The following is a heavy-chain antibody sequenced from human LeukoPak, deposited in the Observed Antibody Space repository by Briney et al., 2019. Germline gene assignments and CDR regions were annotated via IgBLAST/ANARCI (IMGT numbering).Heavy chain of an antibody. CDR1: GFTFSSYS. J-gene: IGHJ4*02. CDR3: ARWCGYSGYDCDTAMVMADY. V-gene: IGHV3-21*01. D-gene: IGHD5-12*01. CDR2: ISSSSTYT. Sequence: PGGSLRLSCAASGFTFSSYSMYWVRQAQGKGLEWVSSISSSSTYTYYADSVKGRFTISRDNAKNSLYLQMNSLRAEDTAVYYCARWCGYSGYDCDTAMVMADYWGQGTLVTVSS.